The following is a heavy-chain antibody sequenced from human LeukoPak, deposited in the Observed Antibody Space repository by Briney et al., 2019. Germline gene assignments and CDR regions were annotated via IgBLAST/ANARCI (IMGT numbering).Heavy chain of an antibody. D-gene: IGHD6-13*01. CDR1: GFTFSSYG. CDR3: ARDRGSNWYYFDY. Sequence: PGGSLRLSCAASGFTFSSYGMHWVRQAPGKGLEWVAVVSYDGSNKYYADSVKGRFTISRDNSKNTLYLQMNSLRDEDTAVFYCARDRGSNWYYFDYWGQGTLVAVSS. V-gene: IGHV3-30*03. CDR2: VSYDGSNK. J-gene: IGHJ4*02.